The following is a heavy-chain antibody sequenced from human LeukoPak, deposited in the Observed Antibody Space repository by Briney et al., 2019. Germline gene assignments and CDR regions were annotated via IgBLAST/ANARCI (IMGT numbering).Heavy chain of an antibody. CDR3: ARAYNSGLDY. CDR1: GFYTFNNYR. CDR2: INTDGSTT. Sequence: PGGSLRLSCAASGFYTFNNYRMHWVRQAPGKGLVWVSRINTDGSTTNYADSVKGRFTISRDNAKNILYLQMNSLRVEDTAVYYCARAYNSGLDYCGQGTLVTVSS. D-gene: IGHD3-22*01. J-gene: IGHJ4*02. V-gene: IGHV3-74*01.